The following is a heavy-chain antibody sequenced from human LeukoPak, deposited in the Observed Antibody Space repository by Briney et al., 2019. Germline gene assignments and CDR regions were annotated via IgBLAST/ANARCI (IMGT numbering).Heavy chain of an antibody. CDR2: IGSAGDT. Sequence: GGSLRLSCAASGFTFSRYDMHWVRQATGKGLEWVSTIGSAGDTYYPGSVKGRFTISRENAKSSLYLQMNSLRAGDTAVYFCARDSRSGNFDYWGQGTLVTVSS. CDR3: ARDSRSGNFDY. D-gene: IGHD2-15*01. CDR1: GFTFSRYD. V-gene: IGHV3-13*01. J-gene: IGHJ4*02.